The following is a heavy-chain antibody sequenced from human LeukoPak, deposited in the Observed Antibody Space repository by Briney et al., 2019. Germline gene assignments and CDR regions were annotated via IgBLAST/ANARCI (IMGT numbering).Heavy chain of an antibody. CDR2: IWYEGSNK. D-gene: IGHD6-13*01. Sequence: GGSLRLSCAASGFTFSSYGVHWVRQAPGKGLEGVAVIWYEGSNKYYADCVKGRFSISRDNSKNTLYLQMNSLRAEDTAVYYCAKDHTAKGIAAAGVFDYWGQGTLVTVSS. CDR3: AKDHTAKGIAAAGVFDY. J-gene: IGHJ4*02. V-gene: IGHV3-33*06. CDR1: GFTFSSYG.